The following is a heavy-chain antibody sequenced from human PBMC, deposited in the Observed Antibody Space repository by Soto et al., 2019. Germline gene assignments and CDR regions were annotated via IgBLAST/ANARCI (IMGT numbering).Heavy chain of an antibody. V-gene: IGHV3-23*01. D-gene: IGHD5-18*01. J-gene: IGHJ4*02. CDR2: LTGGGGNT. Sequence: GSLRLSCAASGFTFGDFAMTWVRQAPGKGLEWVSTLTGGGGNTYYADSVKGRFSISRDNSKDTLYLQMYSLRAEDTAVYYCVKARGHPYGNYHFDYWGQGTLVTVSS. CDR3: VKARGHPYGNYHFDY. CDR1: GFTFGDFA.